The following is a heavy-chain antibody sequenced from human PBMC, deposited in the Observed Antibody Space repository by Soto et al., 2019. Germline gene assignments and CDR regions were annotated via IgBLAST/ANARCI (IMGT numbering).Heavy chain of an antibody. CDR2: ISTGGSAI. Sequence: PGGSLRLSCAASRLTFNDYYMSWIRQAPGKGLEWVSYISTGGSAIYYADSVRGRFTISRDNAKNSLYLQMNSLRAEDTAVYYCARGPLAATDVAQPGFDYWGQGTLVTVSS. CDR1: RLTFNDYY. J-gene: IGHJ4*02. V-gene: IGHV3-11*01. CDR3: ARGPLAATDVAQPGFDY. D-gene: IGHD6-25*01.